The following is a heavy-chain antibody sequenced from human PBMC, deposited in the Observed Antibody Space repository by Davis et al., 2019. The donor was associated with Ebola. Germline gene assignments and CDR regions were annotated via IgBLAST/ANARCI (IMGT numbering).Heavy chain of an antibody. D-gene: IGHD3-16*02. CDR1: GYSFTSYW. J-gene: IGHJ1*01. Sequence: HRESLKISCKGSGYSFTSYWIGWVRQMPGKGLEWMGIIYPGDSDTRYSPSFQGQVTISADKSISTAYLQWSSLKPSDTAMYYCARVLGELSYTEYFQHWGQGTLVTVSS. CDR3: ARVLGELSYTEYFQH. CDR2: IYPGDSDT. V-gene: IGHV5-51*01.